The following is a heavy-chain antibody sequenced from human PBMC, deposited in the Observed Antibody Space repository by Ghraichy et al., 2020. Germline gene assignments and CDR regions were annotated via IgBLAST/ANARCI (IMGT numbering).Heavy chain of an antibody. V-gene: IGHV1-46*01. CDR1: GYTFTSYY. CDR2: INPSGGST. Sequence: ASVKVSCKASGYTFTSYYMHWVRQAPGQGLEWMGKINPSGGSTSYAQNFQGRVTMTRDTSTSTVYMELSSLKSEDTAMYYCARVDGGSLYCSGGSCYFDYWGQGTLVTVSS. D-gene: IGHD2-15*01. CDR3: ARVDGGSLYCSGGSCYFDY. J-gene: IGHJ4*02.